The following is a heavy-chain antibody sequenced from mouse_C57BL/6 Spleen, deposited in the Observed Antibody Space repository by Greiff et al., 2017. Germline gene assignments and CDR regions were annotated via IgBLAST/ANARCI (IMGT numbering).Heavy chain of an antibody. CDR3: ARNGYDEGSWFAY. Sequence: VQLQQPGAELVRPGTSVKLSCKASGYTFTSYWMHWVKQRPGQGLEWIGVIAPSDSYTNYNQKFKGKATLTVDTSSSTAYMQLSSLTSEDSAVYYCARNGYDEGSWFAYWGQGTLVTVSA. V-gene: IGHV1-59*01. CDR1: GYTFTSYW. CDR2: IAPSDSYT. D-gene: IGHD2-2*01. J-gene: IGHJ3*01.